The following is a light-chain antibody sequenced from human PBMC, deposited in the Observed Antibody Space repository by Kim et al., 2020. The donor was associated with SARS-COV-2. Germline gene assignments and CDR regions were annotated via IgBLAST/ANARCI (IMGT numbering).Light chain of an antibody. CDR1: HDINTY. J-gene: IGKJ1*01. CDR3: QQYDSAPQT. Sequence: DIQMTQSPSSLSASVGDRVTITCRASHDINTYLAWYQQRPGNAPKLLIHAASTLQSGVPARFSGSGSGTDFTLTISALQPEDASTYYCQQYDSAPQTFGQGTKVDIK. CDR2: AAS. V-gene: IGKV1-27*01.